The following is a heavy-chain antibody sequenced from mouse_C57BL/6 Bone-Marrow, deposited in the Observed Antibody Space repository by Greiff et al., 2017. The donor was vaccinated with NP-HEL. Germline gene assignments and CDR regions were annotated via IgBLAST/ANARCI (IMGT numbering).Heavy chain of an antibody. CDR3: ARHYYGRDWYFDV. V-gene: IGHV5-15*01. CDR1: GFTFSDYG. Sequence: DVKLVESGGGLVQPGGSLKLSCAASGFTFSDYGMAWVRQAPRKGPEWVAFISNLAYSIYYADTVTGRFTISRENAKNTLYLEMSSLRSEDTAMYYCARHYYGRDWYFDVWGTGTTVTVSS. CDR2: ISNLAYSI. D-gene: IGHD1-1*01. J-gene: IGHJ1*03.